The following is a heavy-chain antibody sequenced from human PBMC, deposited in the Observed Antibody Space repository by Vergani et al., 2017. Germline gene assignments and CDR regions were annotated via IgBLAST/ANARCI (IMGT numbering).Heavy chain of an antibody. V-gene: IGHV3-30*04. CDR3: ARDRRWLQPLGTYYYYGMDV. Sequence: QVQLVESGGGVVQPGRSLRLSCAASGFTFSSYAMHWVRQAPGKGLEWVAVISYDGSNKYYADSVKGRFTISRDNSKNTLYLQMNSLRAEDTAVYYCARDRRWLQPLGTYYYYGMDVWGQGTTVTVSS. CDR2: ISYDGSNK. CDR1: GFTFSSYA. J-gene: IGHJ6*02. D-gene: IGHD5-24*01.